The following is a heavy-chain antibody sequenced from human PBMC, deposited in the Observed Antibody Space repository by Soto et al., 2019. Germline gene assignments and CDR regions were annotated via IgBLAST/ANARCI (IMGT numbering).Heavy chain of an antibody. CDR3: ARHEWSTHYYGLHV. CDR1: GGSISIRGYY. Sequence: PSETLSLTCTVSGGSISIRGYYLAWIGQPPGKGLEWIGSIYFSGSIYDSPSLKSRITISVDTAKNQFSLKLNSVTAADTAVYYCARHEWSTHYYGLHVWGPGTAVTVSS. J-gene: IGHJ6*02. D-gene: IGHD3-3*01. V-gene: IGHV4-39*01. CDR2: IYFSGSI.